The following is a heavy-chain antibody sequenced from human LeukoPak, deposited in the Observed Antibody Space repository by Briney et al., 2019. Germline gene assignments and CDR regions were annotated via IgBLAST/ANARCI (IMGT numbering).Heavy chain of an antibody. CDR3: ARDDCSSISCYHNWFDP. Sequence: GGSLRLSCAASGFTFSSYWMSWVRQAPGRGLEWVANIKQDGSEKYYVDSVKGRFTISRDNAKNSLYLQMNSLRAEDTAVYYCARDDCSSISCYHNWFDPWGQGTLVTVSS. D-gene: IGHD2-2*01. J-gene: IGHJ5*02. V-gene: IGHV3-7*01. CDR2: IKQDGSEK. CDR1: GFTFSSYW.